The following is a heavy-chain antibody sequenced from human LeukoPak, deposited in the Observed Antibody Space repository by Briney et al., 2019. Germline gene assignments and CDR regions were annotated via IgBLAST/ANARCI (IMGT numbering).Heavy chain of an antibody. D-gene: IGHD1-1*01. Sequence: GASVKVSCKASGYTFTGYYIHWLRQAPGQGLEWMGWINPNSGGTNYAQKFQGRVTMTRGTSISTAYMELSRLRSDDTAVYYCARVLERHFDYWGQGTLVTVSS. V-gene: IGHV1-2*02. CDR2: INPNSGGT. CDR3: ARVLERHFDY. J-gene: IGHJ4*02. CDR1: GYTFTGYY.